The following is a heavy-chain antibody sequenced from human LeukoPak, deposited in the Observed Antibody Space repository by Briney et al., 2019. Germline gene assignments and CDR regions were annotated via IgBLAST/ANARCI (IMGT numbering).Heavy chain of an antibody. CDR2: MYYSGST. V-gene: IGHV4-39*01. Sequence: PSETLSLTCSVSGDAITGSSYYWGWIRQPPGKGLEWIGSMYYSGSTYSNPSLKSRVTMSADTSKNQFSLKLSSVSAADMAVYYCARQYYDNTGYYYFDYWGQGTLVTVSS. J-gene: IGHJ4*02. D-gene: IGHD3-22*01. CDR1: GDAITGSSYY. CDR3: ARQYYDNTGYYYFDY.